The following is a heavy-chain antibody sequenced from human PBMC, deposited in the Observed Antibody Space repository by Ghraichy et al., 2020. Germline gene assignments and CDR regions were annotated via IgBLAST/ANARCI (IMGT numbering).Heavy chain of an antibody. CDR2: SYHSGST. Sequence: SETLSLTCTVSGGSVSSGSYYWSWIRQPPGKGLEWIGYSYHSGSTNYNPSLKSRVTISVDTSKNQFSRKLSSVTAADTAVYYCARRNAAMANFDYWGQGTLVTVSS. CDR1: GGSVSSGSYY. J-gene: IGHJ4*02. D-gene: IGHD5-18*01. V-gene: IGHV4-61*01. CDR3: ARRNAAMANFDY.